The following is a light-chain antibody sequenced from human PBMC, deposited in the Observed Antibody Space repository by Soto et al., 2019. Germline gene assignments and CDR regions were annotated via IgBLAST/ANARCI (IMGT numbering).Light chain of an antibody. Sequence: DIQMTQSPSTLSGSVGDRVTITCRASQTISSWLAWYQQKPGKAPKILIYKASTLKSGVPSRYSGSGSGTEFTLTISSLQPDDIATYYCQHYTSYSEAFGQGTKVELK. V-gene: IGKV1-5*03. J-gene: IGKJ1*01. CDR2: KAS. CDR3: QHYTSYSEA. CDR1: QTISSW.